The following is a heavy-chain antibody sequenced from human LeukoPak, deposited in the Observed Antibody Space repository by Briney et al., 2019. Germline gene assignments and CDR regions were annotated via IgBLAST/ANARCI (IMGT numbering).Heavy chain of an antibody. CDR3: ARISGRLYYYYYMDV. V-gene: IGHV4-34*01. D-gene: IGHD6-19*01. J-gene: IGHJ6*03. CDR2: INHSGST. CDR1: GGSFSGYY. Sequence: SETXSLTCXXHGGSFSGYYWSWIRQPPGKGLEWIGEINHSGSTNYNPSLRSRVIISVDTSKNHFSLKLSSVTAADTAVYYCARISGRLYYYYYMDVWGKGTTVXX.